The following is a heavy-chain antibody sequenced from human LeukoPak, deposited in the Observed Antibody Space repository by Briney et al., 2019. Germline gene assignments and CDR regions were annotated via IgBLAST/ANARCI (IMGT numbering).Heavy chain of an antibody. CDR3: ARDVAGRELLDY. Sequence: GGSLRLSXAASGFTFSSYSMNWVRQAPGKGLEWVSSISSSSSYIYYADSVKGRFTISRDNAKNSMYLQMNSLRAEDTAVYYCARDVAGRELLDYWGQGTLVTVSS. D-gene: IGHD1-7*01. CDR1: GFTFSSYS. J-gene: IGHJ4*02. V-gene: IGHV3-21*01. CDR2: ISSSSSYI.